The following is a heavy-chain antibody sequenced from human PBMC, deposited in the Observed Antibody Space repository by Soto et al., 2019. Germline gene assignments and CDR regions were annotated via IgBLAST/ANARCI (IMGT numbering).Heavy chain of an antibody. CDR2: IYPGDSDT. J-gene: IGHJ4*02. Sequence: GESLKISCKGSGYSFTSYWISWVRQMPGKGLEWMGIIYPGDSDTRYSPSFQGQVTISADKSISTAYLQWSSLKASDTAMYYCASYPPTGYSSGWNDYWGQGTLVTVSS. D-gene: IGHD6-19*01. CDR1: GYSFTSYW. V-gene: IGHV5-51*01. CDR3: ASYPPTGYSSGWNDY.